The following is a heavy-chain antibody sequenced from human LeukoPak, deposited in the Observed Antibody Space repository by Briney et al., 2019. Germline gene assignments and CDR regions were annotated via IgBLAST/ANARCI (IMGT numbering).Heavy chain of an antibody. V-gene: IGHV4-39*07. CDR1: GGSISSSSYY. D-gene: IGHD5-12*01. CDR2: IYYSGST. CDR3: ARVKRGYSGYGRYYYYMDV. J-gene: IGHJ6*03. Sequence: SETLSLTCTVSGGSISSSSYYWGWIRQPPGKGLEWIGSIYYSGSTYYNPSLKSRVTISVDTSKNQFSLKLSSVTAADTAVYYCARVKRGYSGYGRYYYYMDVWGKGTTVTVSS.